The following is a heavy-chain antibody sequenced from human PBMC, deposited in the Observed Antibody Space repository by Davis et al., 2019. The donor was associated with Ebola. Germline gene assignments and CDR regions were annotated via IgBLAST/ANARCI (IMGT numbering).Heavy chain of an antibody. V-gene: IGHV1-2*06. CDR1: GYTFTSYG. D-gene: IGHD3-10*01. CDR3: ARDFTMVRGKNWFDP. Sequence: AASVKVSCKASGYTFTSYGINWVRQAPGQGLEWMGRINPNSGCTNYAQKFQGRVTMTRDTSISTAYMELSRLRSDDTAVYYCARDFTMVRGKNWFDPWGQGTLVTVSS. CDR2: INPNSGCT. J-gene: IGHJ5*02.